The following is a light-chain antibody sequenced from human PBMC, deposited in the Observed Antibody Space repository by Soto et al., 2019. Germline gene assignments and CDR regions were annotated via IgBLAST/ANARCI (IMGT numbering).Light chain of an antibody. CDR2: DAS. CDR3: QQRSNGPPT. J-gene: IGKJ2*01. Sequence: EIVLTQSPATLSLSPGERATLPCRASQSVSSYLAWYQQKPGQAPRLLIYDASNRATGIPARFSGSGSGTDFTLTISSLEPEDFAVYYCQQRSNGPPTFGQGTKLEI. CDR1: QSVSSY. V-gene: IGKV3-11*01.